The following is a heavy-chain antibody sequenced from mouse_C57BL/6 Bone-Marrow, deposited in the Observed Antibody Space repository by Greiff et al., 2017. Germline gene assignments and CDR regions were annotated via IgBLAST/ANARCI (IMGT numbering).Heavy chain of an antibody. Sequence: VKLQQPGAELVMPGASVKLSCKASGYTFTSYWMHWVKQRPGQGLEWIGEIDPSDSDTNYNQKFKGKSTLTVDKSSSTASMQLSSLTSEDSAVYYCAREGIYYGSSSCDYWGQGTTLTVSS. CDR1: GYTFTSYW. CDR3: AREGIYYGSSSCDY. D-gene: IGHD1-1*01. CDR2: IDPSDSDT. J-gene: IGHJ2*01. V-gene: IGHV1-69*01.